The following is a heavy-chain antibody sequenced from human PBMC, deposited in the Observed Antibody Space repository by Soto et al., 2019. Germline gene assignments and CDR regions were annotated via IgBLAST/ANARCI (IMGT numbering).Heavy chain of an antibody. D-gene: IGHD3-3*01. CDR1: GFIFSDYA. Sequence: GGSLRLSCAASGFIFSDYAMTWVRQAPGKGLEWVSSISYSASSTFYADSVKGRFTISRDNSKNTLYLQMNSLRADDTAVYYCAKQYDVDYWGQGTLVTVSS. V-gene: IGHV3-23*01. J-gene: IGHJ4*02. CDR3: AKQYDVDY. CDR2: ISYSASST.